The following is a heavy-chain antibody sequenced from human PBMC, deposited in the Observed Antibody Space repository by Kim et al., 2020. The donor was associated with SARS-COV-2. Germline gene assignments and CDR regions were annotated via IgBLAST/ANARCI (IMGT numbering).Heavy chain of an antibody. J-gene: IGHJ4*02. Sequence: GGSLRLSCSASGFTFSSYAMHWVRQAPGKGLEYVSAISSNGGSTYYADSVKGRFTISRDNSKNTLYLQMSSLRAEDTAVYYCVKDPLQPHTPYSSSWYVLDYWGQGTLVTVSS. CDR3: VKDPLQPHTPYSSSWYVLDY. CDR2: ISSNGGST. CDR1: GFTFSSYA. V-gene: IGHV3-64D*06. D-gene: IGHD6-13*01.